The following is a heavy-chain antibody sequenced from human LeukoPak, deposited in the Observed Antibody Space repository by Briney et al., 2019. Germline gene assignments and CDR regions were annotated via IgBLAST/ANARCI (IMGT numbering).Heavy chain of an antibody. V-gene: IGHV4-59*08. J-gene: IGHJ6*03. Sequence: PSETPSLTCTVSGGSIRGYYWSWVRQPPGKGLEWIAYIYYSGSTNYNPSLKSRVTISLDTSKNQFSLKLSSVTAADTAVYYCAVGATHYYMDVWGKGTTVTVSS. D-gene: IGHD3-16*01. CDR1: GGSIRGYY. CDR2: IYYSGST. CDR3: AVGATHYYMDV.